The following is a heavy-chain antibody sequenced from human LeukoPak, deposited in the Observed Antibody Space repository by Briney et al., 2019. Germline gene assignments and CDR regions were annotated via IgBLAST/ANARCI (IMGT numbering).Heavy chain of an antibody. CDR1: GFTFSSYS. Sequence: GGSLRLSCAACGFTFSSYSMYWVRQAPGKGLEWVSSISSSSSYIYYADSVKGRFTISRDNAKNSLYLQMNSLRAEHMAVYYCTRASSVEMAMRSDAFHIWRQATKVTVSS. J-gene: IGHJ3*02. CDR2: ISSSSSYI. D-gene: IGHD5-24*01. CDR3: TRASSVEMAMRSDAFHI. V-gene: IGHV3-21*01.